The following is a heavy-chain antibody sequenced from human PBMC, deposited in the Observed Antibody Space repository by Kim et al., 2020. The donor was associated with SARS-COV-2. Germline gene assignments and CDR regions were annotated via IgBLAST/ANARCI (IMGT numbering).Heavy chain of an antibody. CDR2: ISPLNGKT. D-gene: IGHD1-7*01. CDR3: ARDGGITRGIDV. CDR1: GYTFTSQG. Sequence: ASVKVSCKASGYTFTSQGINWVRQAPGQGPEWMGWISPLNGKTKFAQKLQGRVVMTRETSTTTVEMELRSLTSDDTAVYYCARDGGITRGIDVWGQGTPV. V-gene: IGHV1-18*01. J-gene: IGHJ6*01.